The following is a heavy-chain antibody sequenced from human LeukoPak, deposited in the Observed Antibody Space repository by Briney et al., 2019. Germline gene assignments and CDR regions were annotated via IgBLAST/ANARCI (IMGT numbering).Heavy chain of an antibody. CDR1: GFTFSSYA. CDR2: ISGSGGST. D-gene: IGHD3-10*01. J-gene: IGHJ6*02. Sequence: PGGSLRLSCAASGFTFSSYAMSWVRQAPGKGLEWVSAISGSGGSTCYADSVKGRFTISRDNAKNSLYLQMNSLRAEDTAVYYCASLDYGSGSYSAFMDVWGQGTTVTVSS. CDR3: ASLDYGSGSYSAFMDV. V-gene: IGHV3-23*01.